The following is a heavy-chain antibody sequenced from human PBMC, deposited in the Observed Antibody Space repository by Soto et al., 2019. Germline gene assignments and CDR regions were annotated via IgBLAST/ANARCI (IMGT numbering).Heavy chain of an antibody. CDR3: ARDCDFWRGYHERHGMDV. CDR2: INPSGGST. CDR1: GYSLTSYY. V-gene: IGHV1-46*01. Sequence: ASVKVSCKASGYSLTSYYMHWVRQAPGQGLEWMGIINPSGGSTSYAQKFQGRVTMTRDTSTSTVYMELSSLRSEDTAVYYCARDCDFWRGYHERHGMDVWGQGTTVTVSS. J-gene: IGHJ6*02. D-gene: IGHD3-3*01.